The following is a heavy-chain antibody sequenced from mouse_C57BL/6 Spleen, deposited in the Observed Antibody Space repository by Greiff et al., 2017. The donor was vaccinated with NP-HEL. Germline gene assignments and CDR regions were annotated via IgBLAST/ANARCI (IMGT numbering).Heavy chain of an antibody. CDR2: INPYNGGT. J-gene: IGHJ4*01. Sequence: EVQLQQSGPVLVKPGASVKMSCKASGYTFTDYYMNWVKQSHGKSLEWIGVINPYNGGTSYNQKFKGKATLTVDKSSSTAYMELNSLTSADSAVYYCAREGGYSLYAMDYWGQGTSVTVSS. CDR1: GYTFTDYY. CDR3: AREGGYSLYAMDY. D-gene: IGHD6-1*01. V-gene: IGHV1-19*01.